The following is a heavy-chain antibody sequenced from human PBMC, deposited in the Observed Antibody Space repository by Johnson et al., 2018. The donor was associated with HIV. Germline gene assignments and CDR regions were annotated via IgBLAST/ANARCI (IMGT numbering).Heavy chain of an antibody. Sequence: EQLVESGGGLVQPGGSLRLSCTASGFTVSSNYMSWVRQAPGKGLEWVSVIYPGGTTVPADSVKGRFTISRDNSKNTLHLQMRSRIAEDTAVYYCARSVDLLHFDTSGMGDAFDIWGQGTMVTVSS. CDR3: ARSVDLLHFDTSGMGDAFDI. J-gene: IGHJ3*02. CDR2: IYPGGTT. V-gene: IGHV3-66*01. CDR1: GFTVSSNY. D-gene: IGHD3-22*01.